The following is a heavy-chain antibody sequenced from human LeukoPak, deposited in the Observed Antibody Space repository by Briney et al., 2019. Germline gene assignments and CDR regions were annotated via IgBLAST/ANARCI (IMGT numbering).Heavy chain of an antibody. CDR2: ISYDGTNK. CDR1: RFTFSTFT. V-gene: IGHV3-30-3*01. CDR3: AREGDYGDADAFDI. Sequence: GGSLRLSCTATRFTFSTFTMHWVRQAPGKGLEWVSLISYDGTNKSYADSLRGRFTNSRDNSKNTLYLQMNSLRAEDTAVYYCAREGDYGDADAFDIWGQGTMVTVSS. J-gene: IGHJ3*02. D-gene: IGHD4/OR15-4a*01.